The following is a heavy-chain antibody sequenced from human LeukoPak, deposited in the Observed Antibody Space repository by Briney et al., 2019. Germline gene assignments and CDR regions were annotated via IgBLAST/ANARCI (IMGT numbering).Heavy chain of an antibody. CDR1: GGSISSYY. V-gene: IGHV4-59*01. J-gene: IGHJ4*02. Sequence: SETLSLTCTVSGGSISSYYWSWIRQPPGKGLEWIGYIYYSGSTNYNPSLKSRVTIPVDTSKNQFSLKLSSVTAADTAVYYCARAETGVRGVGYFDYWGQGTMVTVSS. CDR3: ARAETGVRGVGYFDY. CDR2: IYYSGST. D-gene: IGHD1-14*01.